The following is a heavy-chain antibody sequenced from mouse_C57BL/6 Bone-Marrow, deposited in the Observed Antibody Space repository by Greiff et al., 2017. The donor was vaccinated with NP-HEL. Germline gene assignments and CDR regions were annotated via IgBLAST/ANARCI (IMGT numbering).Heavy chain of an antibody. J-gene: IGHJ2*01. CDR3: AMAITTVVATDY. Sequence: QVQLQQPGAELVKPGASVKVSCKASGYTFTSYWMHWVKLRPGQGLEWIGRIHPSDSDTNYNQKFKGKATLTVDKSSSTAYMQLSSLTSEDSAVYYCAMAITTVVATDYWGQGTTLTVSS. CDR1: GYTFTSYW. V-gene: IGHV1-74*01. D-gene: IGHD1-1*01. CDR2: IHPSDSDT.